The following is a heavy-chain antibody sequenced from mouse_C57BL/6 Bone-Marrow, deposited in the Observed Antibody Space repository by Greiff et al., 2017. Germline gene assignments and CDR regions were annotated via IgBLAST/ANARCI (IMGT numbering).Heavy chain of an antibody. V-gene: IGHV5-6*01. D-gene: IGHD1-1*01. J-gene: IGHJ2*01. Sequence: EVKLVESGGDLVKPGGSLKLSCAASGFTFSSYGMSWVRQTPDKRLEWVATISSGGSYTYYPDSVKGRFTISRDNAKNTLYLHMSSLKSEDTAMYYCATYYYGSSYDFDYWGQGTTLTVSS. CDR3: ATYYYGSSYDFDY. CDR2: ISSGGSYT. CDR1: GFTFSSYG.